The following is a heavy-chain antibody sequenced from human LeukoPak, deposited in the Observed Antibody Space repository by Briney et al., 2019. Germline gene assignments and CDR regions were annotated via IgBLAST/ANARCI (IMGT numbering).Heavy chain of an antibody. D-gene: IGHD2-2*02. J-gene: IGHJ4*02. CDR1: GGTFSSYA. Sequence: SVKVSCKASGGTFSSYAISWVRQAPGQGLEWMGGIIPIFGTANYAQKFQGRVTITTDESTSTAYMELSSLRSEDAAVYYCASPDQGYSFDYWGQGTLVTVSS. V-gene: IGHV1-69*05. CDR2: IIPIFGTA. CDR3: ASPDQGYSFDY.